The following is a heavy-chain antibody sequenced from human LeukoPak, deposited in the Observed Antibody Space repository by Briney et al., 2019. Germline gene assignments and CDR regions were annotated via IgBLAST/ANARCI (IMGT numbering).Heavy chain of an antibody. CDR1: GFTFSSYT. CDR2: ISSSSSTI. Sequence: PGGSLRLSCAASGFTFSSYTMSWVRQAPGKGLEWVSYISSSSSTIYYADSVKGRFAISRDNAKNSLYLQMNSLRAEDTAVYYCALDRGQLVFTSGFDYWGQGTLVTVSS. CDR3: ALDRGQLVFTSGFDY. D-gene: IGHD6-6*01. J-gene: IGHJ4*02. V-gene: IGHV3-48*01.